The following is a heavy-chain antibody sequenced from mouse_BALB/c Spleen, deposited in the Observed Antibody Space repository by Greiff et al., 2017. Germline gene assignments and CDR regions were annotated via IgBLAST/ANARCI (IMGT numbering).Heavy chain of an antibody. V-gene: IGHV2-2*02. J-gene: IGHJ2*01. CDR1: GFSLTSYG. CDR3: ARNYYRYDDGGFFDY. D-gene: IGHD2-14*01. CDR2: IWSGGST. Sequence: VKLQESGPGLVQPSQSLSITCTVSGFSLTSYGVHWVRQSPGKGLEWLGVIWSGGSTDYNAAFISRLSISKDNSKSQVFFKMNSLQANDTAIYYCARNYYRYDDGGFFDYWGQGTTLTVSS.